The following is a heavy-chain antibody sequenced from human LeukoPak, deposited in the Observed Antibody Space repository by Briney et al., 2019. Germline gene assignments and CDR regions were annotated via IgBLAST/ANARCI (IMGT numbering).Heavy chain of an antibody. CDR1: GFTFSSYG. J-gene: IGHJ4*02. Sequence: AGGSLRLSCAASGFTFSSYGMHWVRQAPGKGLEWVAVISYDGSNKYYADSVKGRFTISRDNSKNTLYLHMNSLRAEDTAVYYCAKGYSSGWYSNYWGQGTLVTVSS. D-gene: IGHD6-19*01. V-gene: IGHV3-30*18. CDR3: AKGYSSGWYSNY. CDR2: ISYDGSNK.